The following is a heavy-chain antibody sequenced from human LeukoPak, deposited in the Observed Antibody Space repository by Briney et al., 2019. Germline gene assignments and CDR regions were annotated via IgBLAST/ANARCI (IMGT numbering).Heavy chain of an antibody. CDR1: GFTFSSYS. CDR3: ARDGTIFGVVIDNWFDP. D-gene: IGHD3-3*01. CDR2: ISSSSSYI. V-gene: IGHV3-21*01. J-gene: IGHJ5*02. Sequence: TGGSLRLSCAASGFTFSSYSMNWVCQAPGKGLEWVSSISSSSSYIYYADSVKGRFTISRDNAKNSLYLQMNSLRAEDTAVYYCARDGTIFGVVIDNWFDPWGQGTLVTVSS.